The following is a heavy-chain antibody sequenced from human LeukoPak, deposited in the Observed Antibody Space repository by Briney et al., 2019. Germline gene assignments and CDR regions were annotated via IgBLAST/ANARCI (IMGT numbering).Heavy chain of an antibody. D-gene: IGHD6-19*01. Sequence: SETLSLTCAVSGGSITNYCWNWIRQPPGKGLEWIGYIYYSGSTNYNPSLTSRVTISVDTSKNQFSLKLSSVTAADTAVYYCARGGGSSGWYTYWGQGTLVTVSS. J-gene: IGHJ4*02. V-gene: IGHV4-59*01. CDR2: IYYSGST. CDR3: ARGGGSSGWYTY. CDR1: GGSITNYC.